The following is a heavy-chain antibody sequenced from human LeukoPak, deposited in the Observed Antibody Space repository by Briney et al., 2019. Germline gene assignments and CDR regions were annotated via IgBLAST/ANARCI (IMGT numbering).Heavy chain of an antibody. CDR3: ARYEGQWLALDC. CDR2: IYYSGST. D-gene: IGHD6-19*01. V-gene: IGHV4-39*01. CDR1: GGSISSSSYY. Sequence: PSETLSLTCTVSGGSISSSSYYWGWIRQPPGKGLEWIGSIYYSGSTYYNPSLKSRVTISVDTSKNQFSLKLSSVTAADTAVHYCARYEGQWLALDCWGRGTLVTVSS. J-gene: IGHJ4*02.